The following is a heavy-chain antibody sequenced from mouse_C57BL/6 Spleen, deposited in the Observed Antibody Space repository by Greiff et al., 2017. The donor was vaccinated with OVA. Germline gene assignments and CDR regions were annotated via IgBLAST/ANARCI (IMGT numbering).Heavy chain of an antibody. CDR1: GYSITSGYY. CDR3: ARDGHGAMDY. V-gene: IGHV3-6*01. CDR2: ISYDGSN. Sequence: EVQLQQSGPGLVKPSQSLSLTCSVTGYSITSGYYWNWIRQFPGNKLEWMGYISYDGSNNYNPSLKNRISITRDTSKNQFFLKLNSVTTEDTATYYCARDGHGAMDYWGQGTSVTVSS. J-gene: IGHJ4*01.